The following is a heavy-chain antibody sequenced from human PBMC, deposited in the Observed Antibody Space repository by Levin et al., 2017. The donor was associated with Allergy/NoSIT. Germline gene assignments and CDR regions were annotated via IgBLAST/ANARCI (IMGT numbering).Heavy chain of an antibody. D-gene: IGHD3-3*01. CDR1: GFTFNSYA. Sequence: GGSLRLSCVASGFTFNSYAMSWVRQAPGKGLEWVSVISGSGGSIYYADSVKGRFTISRDNSTNTLYMQMNSLRAEDTAVYYCAKEESDFWSGYLRLDYGMDVWGQGTTVTVSS. V-gene: IGHV3-23*01. CDR2: ISGSGGSI. J-gene: IGHJ6*02. CDR3: AKEESDFWSGYLRLDYGMDV.